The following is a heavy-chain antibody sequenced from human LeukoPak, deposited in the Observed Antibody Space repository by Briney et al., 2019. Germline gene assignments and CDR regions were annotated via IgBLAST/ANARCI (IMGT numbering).Heavy chain of an antibody. J-gene: IGHJ4*02. CDR3: ASTGYSSGWYYFDY. Sequence: GSLRLSCAASGFTFSSYAMSWIRQPAGKGLEWIGRIYTSGSTNYNPSLKSRVTMSVDTSKNQFSLKLSSVTAVDTAVYYCASTGYSSGWYYFDYWGQGTLVTVSS. V-gene: IGHV4-4*07. CDR1: GFTFSSYA. CDR2: IYTSGST. D-gene: IGHD6-19*01.